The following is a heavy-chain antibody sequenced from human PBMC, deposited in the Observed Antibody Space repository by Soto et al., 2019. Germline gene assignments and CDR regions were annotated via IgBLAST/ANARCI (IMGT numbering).Heavy chain of an antibody. Sequence: QVQLVQSGAEVKKPGSSVKVSCKSSGGTLSSYAISWVRQAPGQGLEWMGGIIPIFGTANYAQKFQGRVTITADESTSTAYMELSSLRSEDTDVYYCARALDYGDYVNYFDYWGQGTLVTVSS. CDR1: GGTLSSYA. CDR2: IIPIFGTA. D-gene: IGHD4-17*01. V-gene: IGHV1-69*01. J-gene: IGHJ4*02. CDR3: ARALDYGDYVNYFDY.